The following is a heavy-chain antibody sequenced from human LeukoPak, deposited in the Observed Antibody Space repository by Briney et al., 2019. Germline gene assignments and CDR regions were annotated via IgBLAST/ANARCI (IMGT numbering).Heavy chain of an antibody. Sequence: ASVKVSCKASGYTFTSYYMHWVRQAPGQGLEWMGIINPSGGSTSYAQKFQGRVTMTRDTSTSTAYMELRSLRSDDTAVYYCARTNDYGGNFPLYYYYYMDVWGKGTTVTISS. D-gene: IGHD4-23*01. CDR1: GYTFTSYY. J-gene: IGHJ6*03. CDR3: ARTNDYGGNFPLYYYYYMDV. V-gene: IGHV1-46*01. CDR2: INPSGGST.